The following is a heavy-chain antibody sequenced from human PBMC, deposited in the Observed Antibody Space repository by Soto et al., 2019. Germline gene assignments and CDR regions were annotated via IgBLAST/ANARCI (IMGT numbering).Heavy chain of an antibody. J-gene: IGHJ4*02. V-gene: IGHV3-23*01. Sequence: EVQLLESGGGLVQPGGSLRLSCAASGFTFSSYAMSWVRQAPGKGLEWVSVISGSGDSTYYADSVKGRFTISRDNFKNTLYLQMNSLRAEDTAVYYCARRNYVGLYFDYWGQGTLVTVSS. D-gene: IGHD1-7*01. CDR2: ISGSGDST. CDR3: ARRNYVGLYFDY. CDR1: GFTFSSYA.